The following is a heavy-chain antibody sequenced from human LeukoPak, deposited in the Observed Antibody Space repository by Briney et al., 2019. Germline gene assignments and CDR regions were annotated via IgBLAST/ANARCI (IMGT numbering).Heavy chain of an antibody. CDR2: IIPIFGTA. Sequence: SVKVSCKASGGTFSSYAISWVRQAPGQGLEWMGGIIPIFGTANYAQKFQGRVTITADESTSTAYMELSSLRSEDTAVYYCARDAEGIAVAGNWFDPWGQGTLVTVSS. J-gene: IGHJ5*02. D-gene: IGHD6-19*01. CDR1: GGTFSSYA. CDR3: ARDAEGIAVAGNWFDP. V-gene: IGHV1-69*13.